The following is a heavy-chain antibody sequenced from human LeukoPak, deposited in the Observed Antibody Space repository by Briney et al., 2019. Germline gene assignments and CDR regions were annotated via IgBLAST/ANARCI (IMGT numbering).Heavy chain of an antibody. J-gene: IGHJ4*02. CDR2: FYNSGST. CDR1: GGSISSGGYY. D-gene: IGHD3-22*01. V-gene: IGHV4-61*08. Sequence: SETLSLTCTVSGGSISSGGYYWSWIRQHPGKGLEWIGYFYNSGSTNYNPSLKSRVTISVDTSKNQFSLKLTSVTAADTAVYYCARGDSSGHPAFDYWGQGTLVTVSS. CDR3: ARGDSSGHPAFDY.